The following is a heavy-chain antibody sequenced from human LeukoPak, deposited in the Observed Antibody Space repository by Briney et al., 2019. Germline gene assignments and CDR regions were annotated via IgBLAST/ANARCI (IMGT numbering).Heavy chain of an antibody. J-gene: IGHJ4*02. Sequence: PSETLSLTCAVYGGSFSGYYWSWIRQPPGKGLEWIGEINHSGSTNYNPSLKSRVTISVDTSKNQFSLKLRSVTAADTAVYYCARGSHMVVVVAATGGYFDYWGQGTLVTVSS. CDR3: ARGSHMVVVVAATGGYFDY. CDR2: INHSGST. D-gene: IGHD2-15*01. CDR1: GGSFSGYY. V-gene: IGHV4-34*01.